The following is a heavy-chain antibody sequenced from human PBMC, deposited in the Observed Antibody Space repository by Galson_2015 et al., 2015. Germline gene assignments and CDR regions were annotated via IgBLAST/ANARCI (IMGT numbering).Heavy chain of an antibody. J-gene: IGHJ4*02. CDR3: AREGPRLRYFDY. CDR2: ISAYNGNT. V-gene: IGHV1-18*01. CDR1: GYTFTSYG. Sequence: SVKVSCKASGYTFTSYGISWVRQAPRQGLEWMGWISAYNGNTNYAQKLQGRVTMTADTSTSTAYMELRSLRSDDTAVYYCAREGPRLRYFDYWGQGTLVTVSS.